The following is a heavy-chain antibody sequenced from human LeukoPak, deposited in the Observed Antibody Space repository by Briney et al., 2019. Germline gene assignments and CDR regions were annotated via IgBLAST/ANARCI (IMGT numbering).Heavy chain of an antibody. V-gene: IGHV4-59*01. CDR2: IYHSGST. D-gene: IGHD5-12*01. J-gene: IGHJ4*02. Sequence: SETLSLTCTVSGGSISSYYWSWIRQPPGKGLEWTGYIYHSGSTKYNPSLKSRVTISVDTSKNQFSLKLSSVTAADTAVYYCARDGYSGNDGLWGQGSLVTVSS. CDR1: GGSISSYY. CDR3: ARDGYSGNDGL.